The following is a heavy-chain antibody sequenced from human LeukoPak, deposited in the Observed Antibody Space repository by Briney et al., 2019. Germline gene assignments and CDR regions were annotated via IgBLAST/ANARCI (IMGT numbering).Heavy chain of an antibody. V-gene: IGHV6-1*01. J-gene: IGHJ6*02. D-gene: IGHD1-26*01. CDR2: TYYRSKWYN. CDR1: GDSVSSNSAA. Sequence: SQTLSLTCAISGDSVSSNSAAWNWIRQSPSRGLEWLGRTYYRSKWYNDYAVSVKSRITINPDTSKNQFSLQLNSVTPEDTAVYYCARALVGATGAYYYGMDVWGQGTTVTVSS. CDR3: ARALVGATGAYYYGMDV.